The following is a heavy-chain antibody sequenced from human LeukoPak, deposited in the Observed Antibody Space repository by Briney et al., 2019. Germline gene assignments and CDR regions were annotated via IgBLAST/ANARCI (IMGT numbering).Heavy chain of an antibody. D-gene: IGHD2-2*01. CDR1: GFTFSSYG. V-gene: IGHV3-33*01. CDR2: IRFDGSNK. J-gene: IGHJ4*02. Sequence: PGASLRLSCAASGFTFSSYGMHWVRQAPGKGLEWVAGIRFDGSNKYYADSVKGRFTISRDNSKNTLYLQMNSLRAEDTAVYYCASDRSGVVVPDAPFDYGSQASLVTVSA. CDR3: ASDRSGVVVPDAPFDY.